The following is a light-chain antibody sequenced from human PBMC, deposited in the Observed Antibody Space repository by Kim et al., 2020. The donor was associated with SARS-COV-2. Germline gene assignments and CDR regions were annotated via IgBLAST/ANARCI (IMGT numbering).Light chain of an antibody. CDR2: DAS. J-gene: IGKJ1*01. CDR1: QSVSNSF. V-gene: IGKV3-20*01. CDR3: QHYDSLSWT. Sequence: APGERATLACSASQSVSNSFLAWYQQRHGQAPRLLIYDASTRATGIPDRFSGSGSGTDFTLTISRLEPEDFAVYYCQHYDSLSWTFGQGTKVDIK.